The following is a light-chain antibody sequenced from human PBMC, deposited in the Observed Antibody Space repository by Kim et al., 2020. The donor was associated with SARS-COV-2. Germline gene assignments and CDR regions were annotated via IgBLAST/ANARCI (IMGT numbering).Light chain of an antibody. CDR2: DAS. V-gene: IGKV3-11*01. J-gene: IGKJ4*01. CDR1: QSVSSN. Sequence: EIVLTQSPATLSVSPGERATLSCRASQSVSSNLAWYQQKPGQAPRLLIYDASNRATGIPARFSASGSGTDFTLTISSLEPEDFAVYYCQQRDNCTPGATFGGGTKVDIK. CDR3: QQRDNCTPGAT.